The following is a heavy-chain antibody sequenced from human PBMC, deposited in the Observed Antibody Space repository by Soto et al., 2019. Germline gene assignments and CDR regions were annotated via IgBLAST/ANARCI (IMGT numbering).Heavy chain of an antibody. CDR3: ASTYYTGDSGPYDY. CDR2: IYYSGTT. V-gene: IGHV4-31*03. Sequence: QVQLQESGPGLVKPSQTLSLTCTVSGDSISSGGYYWSWIHQHPGKGLEWIGYIYYSGTTYYNPSLESRVSIAADTSENQSSLKVKSVTVADTAVYYCASTYYTGDSGPYDYWGQGTLVTVSS. D-gene: IGHD1-26*01. J-gene: IGHJ4*02. CDR1: GDSISSGGYY.